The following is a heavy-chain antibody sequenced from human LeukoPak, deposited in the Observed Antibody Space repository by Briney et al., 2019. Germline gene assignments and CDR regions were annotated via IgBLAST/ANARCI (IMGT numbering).Heavy chain of an antibody. CDR1: GFTFSSFG. J-gene: IGHJ4*02. Sequence: GGSLRLSCAASGFTFSSFGMHWVRQAPGKGLEWVAFIRYDGSNKYHADSVKGRFTISRDNSKNTLYLQMNSLRAEDTAVYYCARGGGSSSYLLGYWGQGTLVTVSS. CDR2: IRYDGSNK. D-gene: IGHD6-6*01. CDR3: ARGGGSSSYLLGY. V-gene: IGHV3-30*02.